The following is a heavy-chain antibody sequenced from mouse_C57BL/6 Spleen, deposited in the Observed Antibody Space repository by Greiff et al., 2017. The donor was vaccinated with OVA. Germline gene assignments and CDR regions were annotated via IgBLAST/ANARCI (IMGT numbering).Heavy chain of an antibody. CDR1: GYTFTSYS. CDR2: IDPSDSET. Sequence: VYRRQPGAELVRPGSSVKLSCKASGYTFTSYSLHWVKQRPIQGLEWIGNIDPSDSETHYNQKFKDKATLTVDKSSSTAYMQLSSLTSEDSAVYYCARSGGNWDWFADWGQGTLVTVSA. CDR3: ARSGGNWDWFAD. J-gene: IGHJ3*01. V-gene: IGHV1-52*01. D-gene: IGHD4-1*01.